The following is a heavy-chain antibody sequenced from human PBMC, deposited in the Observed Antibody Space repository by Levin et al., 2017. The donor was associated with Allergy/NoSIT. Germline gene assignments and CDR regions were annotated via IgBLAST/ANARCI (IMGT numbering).Heavy chain of an antibody. Sequence: PGGSLRLSCKASGYIFTGNWIHWVRQAPGQGLEWMGWIDPKSGGTNYAQKFQGRVIMTRDTSISTAYMELSSLRSDDTAVYDCARIAAASPPGWGQGTLVTVSS. D-gene: IGHD2-2*01. J-gene: IGHJ4*02. V-gene: IGHV1-2*02. CDR1: GYIFTGNW. CDR2: IDPKSGGT. CDR3: ARIAAASPPG.